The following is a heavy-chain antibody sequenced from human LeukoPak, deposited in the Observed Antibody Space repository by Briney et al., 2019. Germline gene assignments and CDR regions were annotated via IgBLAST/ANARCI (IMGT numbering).Heavy chain of an antibody. CDR2: IHYRGST. J-gene: IGHJ6*02. CDR3: ARTQQRKYSAVRTRLDV. Sequence: SETLFLTCAVYGGSFSGYYWSWIRQPPGKGLEWIGEIHYRGSTNYNPSLKSRVTISVDTSKNQFSLKLSAVSAPDTALYYCARTQQRKYSAVRTRLDVWGQGTTVTVSS. D-gene: IGHD2-15*01. CDR1: GGSFSGYY. V-gene: IGHV4-34*01.